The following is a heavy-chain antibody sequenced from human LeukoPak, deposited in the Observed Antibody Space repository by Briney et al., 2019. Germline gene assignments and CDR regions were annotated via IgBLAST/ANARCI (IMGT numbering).Heavy chain of an antibody. J-gene: IGHJ6*02. CDR3: ARDGAWGSYQGSFYYDLDV. D-gene: IGHD3-16*01. Sequence: ASVKVSCKASGCTFTSYYIHWVRQAPGQGLAWMGVINPSGVSTTYAQNFQGRVTMTTHTSTSTVYMELSSLRSEDTAVYYCARDGAWGSYQGSFYYDLDVWGLGTTVTVSS. CDR2: INPSGVST. V-gene: IGHV1-46*01. CDR1: GCTFTSYY.